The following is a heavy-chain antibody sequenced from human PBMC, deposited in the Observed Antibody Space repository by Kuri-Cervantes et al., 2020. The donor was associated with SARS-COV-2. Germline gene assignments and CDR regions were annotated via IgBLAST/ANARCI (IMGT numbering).Heavy chain of an antibody. CDR1: GNTLTELP. D-gene: IGHD3-22*01. J-gene: IGHJ3*02. Sequence: ASVKVSCKVSGNTLTELPLHWVRQAPGKGLEWMGGFDPEQREIIYAQKFQGRVSMTEDTSTDTAYMELSSLRSEDTAVYYCARVCLYYYDSSGYCSSDAFDIWGQGTMVTVSS. CDR2: FDPEQREI. V-gene: IGHV1-24*01. CDR3: ARVCLYYYDSSGYCSSDAFDI.